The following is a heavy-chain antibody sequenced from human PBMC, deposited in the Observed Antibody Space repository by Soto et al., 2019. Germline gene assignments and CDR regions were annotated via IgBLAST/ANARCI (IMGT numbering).Heavy chain of an antibody. CDR1: RFTVSSNY. Sequence: EVQLVESGGGLVQPGGSLRLSCAASRFTVSSNYMSWVRQARGKGLEWVSVIYSGGSTYYSDSVKGRFTISRDNSKNTLYLQMNSLRAEDTAVYYCASGTLRRAHFDYWGQGTLVTVSS. J-gene: IGHJ4*02. D-gene: IGHD1-1*01. CDR2: IYSGGST. V-gene: IGHV3-66*01. CDR3: ASGTLRRAHFDY.